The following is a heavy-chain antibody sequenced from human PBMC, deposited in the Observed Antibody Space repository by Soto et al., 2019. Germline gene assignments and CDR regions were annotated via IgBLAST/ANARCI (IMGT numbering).Heavy chain of an antibody. D-gene: IGHD2-15*01. CDR2: VSYSGKT. CDR3: ARHQYTVVTAFDV. V-gene: IGHV4-59*07. CDR1: GGSITPYY. Sequence: QVQLQESGPGLVKTSDTLSLTCTVSGGSITPYYWSWLRQPPGEGLEWIGYVSYSGKTGYNPSLKSRVSMSIDTSKNEFSLKLTSLTAADAATYYCARHQYTVVTAFDVWGQGTTVAGSS. J-gene: IGHJ3*01.